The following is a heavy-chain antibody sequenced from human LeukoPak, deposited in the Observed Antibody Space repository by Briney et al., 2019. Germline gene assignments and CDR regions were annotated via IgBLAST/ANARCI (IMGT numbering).Heavy chain of an antibody. CDR3: ARAKGYYDFVRDAFDI. D-gene: IGHD3-3*01. CDR2: IWYDGSNK. J-gene: IGHJ3*02. CDR1: GFTFSSYG. V-gene: IGHV3-33*01. Sequence: GRSLRLSCAASGFTFSSYGMNWVRQAPGKGLEWVAVIWYDGSNKYYADSVKGRFTISRDNAKNTLYLQINSLRAEDTAVYYCARAKGYYDFVRDAFDIWGQGTMVSVS.